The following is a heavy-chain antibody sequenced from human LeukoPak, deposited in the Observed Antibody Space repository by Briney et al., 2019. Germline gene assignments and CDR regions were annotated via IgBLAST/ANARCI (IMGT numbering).Heavy chain of an antibody. CDR3: ARGFSGWYFYFDY. CDR2: ISSSSSTI. CDR1: GFTFSSYS. V-gene: IGHV3-48*01. Sequence: PGGSLRLSCAASGFTFSSYSMNWVRQAPGKGLEWVSYISSSSSTIYYADSVKGRFTISRDNAKNSLYLQMNSLRAEDTAVYYCARGFSGWYFYFDYWGQGTLVTVSS. D-gene: IGHD6-19*01. J-gene: IGHJ4*02.